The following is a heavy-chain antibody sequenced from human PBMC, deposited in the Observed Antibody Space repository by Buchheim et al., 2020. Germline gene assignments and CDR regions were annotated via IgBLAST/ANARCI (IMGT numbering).Heavy chain of an antibody. CDR2: VWHGGDVK. D-gene: IGHD3-10*01. V-gene: IGHV3-33*06. CDR3: AKWLLWFGELLATPDY. J-gene: IGHJ4*02. Sequence: QVQLVESGGGVVQPGGSLRLSCAASGFTFKTYGMHWVRQAPGKGLEWVAVVWHGGDVKDYAGFVEGRFTISRDNSKNTLYLQMNSLRAEDTAVYYCAKWLLWFGELLATPDYWGQGTL. CDR1: GFTFKTYG.